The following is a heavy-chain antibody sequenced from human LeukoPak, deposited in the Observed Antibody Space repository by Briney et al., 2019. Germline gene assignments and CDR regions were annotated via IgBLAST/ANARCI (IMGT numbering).Heavy chain of an antibody. D-gene: IGHD3-3*01. J-gene: IGHJ5*02. CDR2: INPSGGST. CDR1: GYTFTSYY. V-gene: IGHV1-46*01. Sequence: ASVKVSCKASGYTFTSYYMHWVRQAPGQGLEWMGIINPSGGSTSYAQKFQGRVPMTRDTSTSTVYMELSSLRSEDTAVYYCARGITIFGAGNNWFDPWGQGTLVTVSS. CDR3: ARGITIFGAGNNWFDP.